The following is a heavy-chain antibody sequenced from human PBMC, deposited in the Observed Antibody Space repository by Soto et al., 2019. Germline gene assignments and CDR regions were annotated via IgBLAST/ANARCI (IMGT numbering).Heavy chain of an antibody. Sequence: QVQLVESGGGVVQRGGSLRLSCAAFGFTFSNYAMFWVRQSPGEGLEWVALISYDGRDESYVDSVKGRFSISRDNSKDTLYLQMDSLRAQDTAVYYCARRTAAAYYMDVWGKGTTVTVSS. D-gene: IGHD6-13*01. CDR3: ARRTAAAYYMDV. V-gene: IGHV3-30*03. J-gene: IGHJ6*03. CDR1: GFTFSNYA. CDR2: ISYDGRDE.